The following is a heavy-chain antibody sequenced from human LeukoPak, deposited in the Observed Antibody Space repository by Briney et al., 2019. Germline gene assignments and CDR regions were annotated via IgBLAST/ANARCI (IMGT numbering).Heavy chain of an antibody. CDR3: ARDILSRDYYDSSGYLGY. CDR1: GYTFTDYY. D-gene: IGHD3-22*01. Sequence: GASVKVSCKASGYTFTDYYIHWVRQAPGQGLEWMGWINPNSGGTNYAQKFQGRVTMTRDTSISTAYMELSRLRSDDTAVYYCARDILSRDYYDSSGYLGYWGQGTLVTVSS. CDR2: INPNSGGT. V-gene: IGHV1-2*02. J-gene: IGHJ4*02.